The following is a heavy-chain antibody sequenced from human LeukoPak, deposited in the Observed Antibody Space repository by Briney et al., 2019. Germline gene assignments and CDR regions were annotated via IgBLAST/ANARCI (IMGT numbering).Heavy chain of an antibody. V-gene: IGHV3-7*03. CDR2: IKQDGSEK. J-gene: IGHJ3*02. D-gene: IGHD3-9*01. CDR1: GFTFSSYW. Sequence: GGSLRLSCAASGFTFSSYWMSWVRQAPGKGLEWVANIKQDGSEKYYVDSVKGRFTISRDNAKNSLYLQMNSLRAEDTAVYYCAKDRAIYYDILTGYYRGPDAFDIWGQGTMVTVSS. CDR3: AKDRAIYYDILTGYYRGPDAFDI.